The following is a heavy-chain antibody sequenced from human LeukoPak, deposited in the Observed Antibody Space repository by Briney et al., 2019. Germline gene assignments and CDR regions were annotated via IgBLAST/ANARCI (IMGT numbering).Heavy chain of an antibody. CDR2: IYSSGST. D-gene: IGHD2-2*01. Sequence: PETLSLTCTVSGGSISSYYWSWIRQPPGKGLEWIGYIYSSGSTNYNPSLKSRVTISVDTSKEQFSLKLSSVTAADTALYYCARTYSTSSNFDYWGQGTLVTVSS. J-gene: IGHJ4*02. V-gene: IGHV4-4*09. CDR1: GGSISSYY. CDR3: ARTYSTSSNFDY.